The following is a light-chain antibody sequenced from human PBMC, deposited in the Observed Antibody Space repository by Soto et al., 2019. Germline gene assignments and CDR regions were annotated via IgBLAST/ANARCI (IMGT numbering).Light chain of an antibody. V-gene: IGKV1-39*01. CDR1: QSISSY. CDR3: QQSYSTPRT. CDR2: AAS. Sequence: DIQMTQSPSSLSASVGDRVTITCRASQSISSYLNWYQQKPGKAPKLLIYAASSLQSGVPSRFXXXGXGTXXXXXXXXXXPEDFAXYYCQQSYSTPRTFGQGTKVEIK. J-gene: IGKJ1*01.